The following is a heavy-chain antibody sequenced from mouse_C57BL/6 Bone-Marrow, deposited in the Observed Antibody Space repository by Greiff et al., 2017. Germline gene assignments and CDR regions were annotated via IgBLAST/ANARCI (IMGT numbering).Heavy chain of an antibody. J-gene: IGHJ2*01. Sequence: EVQLQESGPGLVKPSQSLSLTCSVTGYSITSGYYWNWIRQFPGNKLEWMGYISYDGSNNYNPSLKNRISITRDTSKNQFFLKLNSVTTEDTATYYCARATYGSSYDDYWGQGTTLTVSS. D-gene: IGHD1-1*01. CDR2: ISYDGSN. CDR3: ARATYGSSYDDY. V-gene: IGHV3-6*01. CDR1: GYSITSGYY.